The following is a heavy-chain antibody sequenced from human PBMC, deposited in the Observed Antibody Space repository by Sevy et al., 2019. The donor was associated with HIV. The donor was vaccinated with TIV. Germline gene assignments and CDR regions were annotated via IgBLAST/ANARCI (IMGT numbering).Heavy chain of an antibody. V-gene: IGHV4-39*01. CDR2: VYYSGST. CDR3: ARRNLGSSVCDP. D-gene: IGHD6-6*01. Sequence: SETLSLTCTVSGDSISSSDHYWAWIRQPPGKGLEWIATVYYSGSTYYNPSLKSRLIISVDTSKYQFSLKLSSVTAAGTAVYYCARRNLGSSVCDPWGQGTLVTVSS. J-gene: IGHJ5*02. CDR1: GDSISSSDHY.